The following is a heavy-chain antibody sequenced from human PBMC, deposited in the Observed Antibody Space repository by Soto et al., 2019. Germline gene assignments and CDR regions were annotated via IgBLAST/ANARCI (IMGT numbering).Heavy chain of an antibody. CDR2: IYYSGST. J-gene: IGHJ6*02. V-gene: IGHV4-30-4*01. CDR1: GGSISSGDYY. CDR3: ASVTFLVSGYPDYYDVMYV. D-gene: IGHD3-22*01. Sequence: SETLSLTCTVSGGSISSGDYYWSWIRQPPGKGLEWIGYIYYSGSTYYNPSLKSRVTISVDTSKNQFSLKLSSVTAADTAVYYCASVTFLVSGYPDYYDVMYVWGQGTTVTGSS.